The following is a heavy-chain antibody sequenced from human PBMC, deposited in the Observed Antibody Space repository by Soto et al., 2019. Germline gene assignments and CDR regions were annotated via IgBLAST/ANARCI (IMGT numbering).Heavy chain of an antibody. Sequence: SETLSLTCTVSGGSISSYYWSWIRQPPGKGLEWLGYIYYSGSTNYNPSLKSRVTISVDTSKNQFSLKLSSVTAADTAVYYCARWRGYSNNNWFEPWGPGTLVTVSS. CDR3: ARWRGYSNNNWFEP. V-gene: IGHV4-59*01. J-gene: IGHJ5*02. CDR1: GGSISSYY. CDR2: IYYSGST. D-gene: IGHD4-4*01.